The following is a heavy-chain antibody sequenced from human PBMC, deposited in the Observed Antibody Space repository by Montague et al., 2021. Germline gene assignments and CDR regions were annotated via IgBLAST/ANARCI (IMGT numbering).Heavy chain of an antibody. CDR2: ISWNSNTI. CDR3: AKEMGIALVRGLDY. D-gene: IGHD3-10*01. J-gene: IGHJ4*02. CDR1: GFRFDDYT. Sequence: SLRLSCAASGFRFDDYTMHWARQVPGKGLEWVSGISWNSNTIGYVDSVKGRFTISRDHAKNSLYLEMNSLRAEDTALYFCAKEMGIALVRGLDYWGQGTQVTVSS. V-gene: IGHV3-9*01.